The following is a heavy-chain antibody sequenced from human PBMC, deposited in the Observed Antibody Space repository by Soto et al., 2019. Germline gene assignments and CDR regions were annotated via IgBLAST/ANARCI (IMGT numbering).Heavy chain of an antibody. J-gene: IGHJ5*02. CDR2: ISAYNGNT. Sequence: ASVKVSCKASGYTFTSYGISWVRQAPGQGLEWMGWISAYNGNTNYAQKFQGRVTMTTDTSTSTAYMELRSLRSDDTAVYYCAREDRRRGSSSPWGQGTLVPVSS. D-gene: IGHD1-26*01. CDR3: AREDRRRGSSSP. CDR1: GYTFTSYG. V-gene: IGHV1-18*01.